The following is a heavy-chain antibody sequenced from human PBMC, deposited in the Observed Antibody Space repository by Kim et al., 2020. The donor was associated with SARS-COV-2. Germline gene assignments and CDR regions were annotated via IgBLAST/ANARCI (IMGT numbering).Heavy chain of an antibody. V-gene: IGHV3-30*18. J-gene: IGHJ4*02. CDR3: AKDANYGGKEGFDY. CDR2: ISYDGSNK. D-gene: IGHD4-17*01. Sequence: GGSLRLSCAASGFTFSSYGMHWVRQAPGKGLEWVAVISYDGSNKYYADSVKSRFTISRDNSKNTLYLQMNSLRAEDTAVYYCAKDANYGGKEGFDYWGQG. CDR1: GFTFSSYG.